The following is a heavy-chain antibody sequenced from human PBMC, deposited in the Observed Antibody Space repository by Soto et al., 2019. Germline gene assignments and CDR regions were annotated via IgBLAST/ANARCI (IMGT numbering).Heavy chain of an antibody. J-gene: IGHJ4*02. CDR3: XXXXXSYRILYXXDY. V-gene: IGHV3-30*03. CDR2: ISYDGSNK. CDR1: GFTFSSYG. D-gene: IGHD1-26*01. Sequence: QVQLVXSGGGVVQPGRSLRLSCAASGFTFSSYGMHWVRQAPGKGLEWVAVISYDGSNKYYADSVKGRFTXSXXXSKXXXXXXXXXXXXXXXXXXXCXXXXXSYRILYXXDYWGQGTLVTVSS.